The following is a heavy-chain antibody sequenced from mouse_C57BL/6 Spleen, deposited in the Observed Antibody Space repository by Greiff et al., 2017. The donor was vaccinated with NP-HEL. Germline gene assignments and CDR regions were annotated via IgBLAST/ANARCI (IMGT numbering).Heavy chain of an antibody. D-gene: IGHD1-1*01. V-gene: IGHV5-17*01. CDR1: GFTFSDYG. Sequence: EVKLVESGGGLVKPGGSLKLSCAASGFTFSDYGMHWVRQAPEKGLEWVAYISSGSSTIYYADTVKGRFTISRDNAKNTLFLQMTSLRSEDTAMYYCARREIYYYGSSPYWYFDVWGTGTTVTVSS. J-gene: IGHJ1*03. CDR3: ARREIYYYGSSPYWYFDV. CDR2: ISSGSSTI.